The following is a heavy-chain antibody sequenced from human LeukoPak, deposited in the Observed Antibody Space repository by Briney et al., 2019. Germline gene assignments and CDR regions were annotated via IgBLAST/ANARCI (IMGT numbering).Heavy chain of an antibody. J-gene: IGHJ5*02. CDR1: GYTFTGYY. Sequence: GASVKVSCKASGYTFTGYYMHWVRQAPGQGLEWMGWINPNSGGTNYAQKFQGRVTMTRDTSISTAYMELSRPRSDDTAVYYCARGWCSGGSCYRWFDPWGQGTLVTVSS. D-gene: IGHD2-15*01. V-gene: IGHV1-2*02. CDR2: INPNSGGT. CDR3: ARGWCSGGSCYRWFDP.